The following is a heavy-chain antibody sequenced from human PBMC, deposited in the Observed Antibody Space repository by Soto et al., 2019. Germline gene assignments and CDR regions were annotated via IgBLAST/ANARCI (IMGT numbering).Heavy chain of an antibody. CDR2: ISSNGGST. Sequence: GGSLRLSCAASGFTFSSYAMHWVRQAPGKGLEYVSAISSNGGSTYYANSVKGRFTISRDNSKNTLYLQMGSLRAEDMAVYYCARSLFNFVGWYGGAFDIWGQGTMVTVSS. D-gene: IGHD6-19*01. V-gene: IGHV3-64*01. CDR1: GFTFSSYA. CDR3: ARSLFNFVGWYGGAFDI. J-gene: IGHJ3*02.